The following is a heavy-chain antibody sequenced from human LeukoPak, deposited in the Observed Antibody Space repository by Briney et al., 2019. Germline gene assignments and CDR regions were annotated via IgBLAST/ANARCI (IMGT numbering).Heavy chain of an antibody. CDR2: ISWRSGSV. CDR1: GFTFDDYA. V-gene: IGHV3-9*01. Sequence: GRSLTLSCEASGFTFDDYAMHWVRQAPGEGLEWVSGISWRSGSVGYADSVKGRFTISRDNAKNSLYLQMNSLRADDTAFYYCAKDWSYGGNSWKYFGSWGQGILVTVSS. CDR3: AKDWSYGGNSWKYFGS. J-gene: IGHJ4*02. D-gene: IGHD4-23*01.